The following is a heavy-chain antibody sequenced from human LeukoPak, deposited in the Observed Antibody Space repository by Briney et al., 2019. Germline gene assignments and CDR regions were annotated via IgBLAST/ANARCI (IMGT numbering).Heavy chain of an antibody. CDR3: ARGGYSYDL. CDR1: GFTFSSYW. V-gene: IGHV3-7*01. D-gene: IGHD5-18*01. J-gene: IGHJ4*02. CDR2: IEQDGSEK. Sequence: GGSLRLSCAASGFTFSSYWMSWVPQAPGKGLEWVANIEQDGSEKYYVDSVKGRFTISRDNAKNSLYLQMKSVRAEDRAVYYCARGGYSYDLWGQGTLVTVSS.